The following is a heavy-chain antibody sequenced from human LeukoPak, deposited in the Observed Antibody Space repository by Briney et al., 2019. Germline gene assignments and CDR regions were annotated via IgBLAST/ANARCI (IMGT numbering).Heavy chain of an antibody. D-gene: IGHD2-2*01. V-gene: IGHV4-38-2*01. Sequence: SETLSLTCSVSGYSFTSGHYWGWIRQPPGKGLEWIANIYHTGSAHYNPSLKSRVTISIDTSKNQFSLKLSSVTAADTAVYYCARYCTSTTCILRGFDYWGQGTLVTVSS. CDR2: IYHTGSA. CDR1: GYSFTSGHY. J-gene: IGHJ4*02. CDR3: ARYCTSTTCILRGFDY.